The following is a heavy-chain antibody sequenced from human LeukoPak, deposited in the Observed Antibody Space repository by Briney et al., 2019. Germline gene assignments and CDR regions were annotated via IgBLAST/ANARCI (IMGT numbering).Heavy chain of an antibody. CDR3: AKNPSPTYCGGDCYSDY. CDR1: GFTFSSYA. CDR2: ISGSGGST. V-gene: IGHV3-23*01. J-gene: IGHJ4*02. D-gene: IGHD2-21*02. Sequence: GGSLRLSCAASGFTFSSYAMSWVRQAPGKGLEWVSAISGSGGSTYYADSVKGRFTISRDNSKNTLYLQMNSLRAEDTAVYYCAKNPSPTYCGGDCYSDYWGQGTLVTVSS.